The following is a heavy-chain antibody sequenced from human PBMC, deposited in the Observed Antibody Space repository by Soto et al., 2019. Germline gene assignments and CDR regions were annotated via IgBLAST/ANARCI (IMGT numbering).Heavy chain of an antibody. V-gene: IGHV4-39*01. CDR1: GGSTSSRSYS. CDR3: SRRGRYDFWSGYGMDV. D-gene: IGHD3-3*01. J-gene: IGHJ6*02. CDR2: IYYSGST. Sequence: PSETLSLTCTVSGGSTSSRSYSWGWVRPPPGKGLEWIGSIYYSGSTYYNPSLKSRVTISVDTSKNQFSLKLSSVTAADTAVYYCSRRGRYDFWSGYGMDVWGQGNTVT.